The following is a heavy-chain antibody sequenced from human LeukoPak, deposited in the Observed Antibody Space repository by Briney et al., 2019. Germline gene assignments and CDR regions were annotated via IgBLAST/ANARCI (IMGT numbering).Heavy chain of an antibody. Sequence: SETLSLTCTVSGGSISSYYWSWIRQPPGKGLEWIGYIYYSGSTNYDPSLKSRVIIIIDTPKNHFSLTLSSVTAADTAVYYCARSDGYGLVGIWGQGTMVTVSS. CDR3: ARSDGYGLVGI. CDR2: IYYSGST. J-gene: IGHJ3*02. D-gene: IGHD3-10*01. V-gene: IGHV4-59*12. CDR1: GGSISSYY.